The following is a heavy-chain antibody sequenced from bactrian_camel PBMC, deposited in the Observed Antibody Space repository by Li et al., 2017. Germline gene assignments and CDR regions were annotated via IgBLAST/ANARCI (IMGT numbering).Heavy chain of an antibody. CDR2: ISKDGGI. D-gene: IGHD3*01. Sequence: QVQLVEYGGGSVQAGGSLRLSCTASGLPFDDSFMGWYRQAPGNECELVSTISKDGGIYYAHDVKGRFTIFQDNVKKNILYLQMNDLKIDVTAIYYCAAGKAGAYGCDDGMPFLGKGTQVTVS. J-gene: IGHJ7*01. CDR1: GLPFDDSF. V-gene: IGHV3S55*01.